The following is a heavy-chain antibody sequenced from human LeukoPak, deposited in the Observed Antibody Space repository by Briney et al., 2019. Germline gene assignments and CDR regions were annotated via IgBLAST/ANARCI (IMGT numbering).Heavy chain of an antibody. CDR3: AHRGTVTTRYVYFDY. CDR2: IYWDDDK. D-gene: IGHD4-17*01. J-gene: IGHJ4*02. Sequence: SGPTLVNPTQPLTLTCTFSGFSLSTSGVGVGWIRQPPGKALEWLALIYWDDDKRYSPSLKSRLTITKDSSKNQVVLTMTNMDVVDTATYYCAHRGTVTTRYVYFDYWGQGTLVTVSS. CDR1: GFSLSTSGVG. V-gene: IGHV2-5*02.